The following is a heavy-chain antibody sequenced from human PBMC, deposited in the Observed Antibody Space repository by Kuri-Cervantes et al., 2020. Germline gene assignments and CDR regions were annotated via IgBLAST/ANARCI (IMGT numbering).Heavy chain of an antibody. D-gene: IGHD3-16*01. V-gene: IGHV3-7*05. CDR1: GFTFSGYW. CDR2: IKQDGSEK. CDR3: ARSVGKGEFDY. J-gene: IGHJ4*02. Sequence: ESLKISCAASGFTFSGYWMSWVRQAPGRGLEWVANIKQDGSEKYYVDSVKGRFTISRDNAKNSLYLQMNSLRAEDTALYYCARSVGKGEFDYWGQGTLVTVSS.